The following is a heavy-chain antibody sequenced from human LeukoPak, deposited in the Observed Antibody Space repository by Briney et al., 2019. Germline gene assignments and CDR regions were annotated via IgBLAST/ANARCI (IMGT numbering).Heavy chain of an antibody. CDR1: GFTFSSYA. D-gene: IGHD6-19*01. CDR3: ARDGAPGYSSGWYHNPFDY. J-gene: IGHJ4*02. Sequence: GGSLRLSCAASGFTFSSYAMPWVRQAPGKGLEYVSAISSNGGSTYYANSVKGRFTISRDNSKNTLYLQMGSLRAEDMAVYYCARDGAPGYSSGWYHNPFDYWGQGTLVTVSS. V-gene: IGHV3-64*01. CDR2: ISSNGGST.